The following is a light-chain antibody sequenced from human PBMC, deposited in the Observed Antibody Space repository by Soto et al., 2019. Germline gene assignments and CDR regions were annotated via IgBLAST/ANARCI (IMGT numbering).Light chain of an antibody. CDR1: SSDVGSYDH. Sequence: QSALTQPASVSGSPGQSITISCSGTSSDVGSYDHVAWYQQFPGKTPKLMIYEVSNRPSGVSSRFSGSQSGNTASLTISGLQAEDEADYYCAAWDDSLSGPVFGGGTKLTVL. V-gene: IGLV2-14*01. CDR2: EVS. J-gene: IGLJ2*01. CDR3: AAWDDSLSGPV.